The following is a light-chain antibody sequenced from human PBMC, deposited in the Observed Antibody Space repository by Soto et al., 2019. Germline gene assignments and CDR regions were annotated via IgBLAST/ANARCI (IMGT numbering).Light chain of an antibody. CDR2: DAS. CDR3: QQYNSYWGT. J-gene: IGKJ1*01. Sequence: GDRVTITCRASQSISSRLAWYQQEQGKAPKLLIYDASSLESGVPSRFSGSGSGTEFTLTISSLQPDDFATYYCQQYNSYWGTFGQGTKVDIK. CDR1: QSISSR. V-gene: IGKV1-5*01.